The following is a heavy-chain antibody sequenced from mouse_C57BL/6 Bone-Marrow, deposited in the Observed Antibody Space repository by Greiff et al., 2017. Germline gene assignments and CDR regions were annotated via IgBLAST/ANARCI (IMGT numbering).Heavy chain of an antibody. CDR1: GFTFSSYG. J-gene: IGHJ4*01. V-gene: IGHV5-6*01. CDR2: ISSGGSYT. D-gene: IGHD2-4*01. Sequence: EVQLVESGGDLVKPGGSLKLSCAASGFTFSSYGMSWVRQTPDKRLEWVATISSGGSYTYYPDSVKGRFTISRDNAKNTLYLQMSSLKSEDTAMYYCASPYYDYNYYAMDYWGQGTSVTVAS. CDR3: ASPYYDYNYYAMDY.